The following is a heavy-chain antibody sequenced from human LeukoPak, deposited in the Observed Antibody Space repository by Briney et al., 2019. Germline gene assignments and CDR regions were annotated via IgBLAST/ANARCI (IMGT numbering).Heavy chain of an antibody. CDR1: GGSISSSSYC. J-gene: IGHJ4*02. D-gene: IGHD6-13*01. V-gene: IGHV4-39*07. CDR2: IYYGGST. CDR3: ARDDWRDSSSWDGWYFDY. Sequence: PSETLSLTCTVSGGSISSSSYCWGWIRQPPGKGREWIVSIYYGGSTYYNPSLKSRVTISVDTSENQFSLKLSSVTAADTAVYYCARDDWRDSSSWDGWYFDYWGQGTLVTVSS.